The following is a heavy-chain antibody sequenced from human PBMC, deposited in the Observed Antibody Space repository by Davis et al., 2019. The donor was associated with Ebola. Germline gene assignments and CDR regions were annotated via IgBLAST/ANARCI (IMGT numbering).Heavy chain of an antibody. Sequence: AASVKVSCKASGGTFSSYAISWVRQAPGQGLEWMGGIIPILGIANYAQKFQGRVTITADKSTSTAYMELSSLRSEDTAVYYCAREDQESGITIFGGVTGMDVWGQGTTVTVSS. V-gene: IGHV1-69*10. D-gene: IGHD3-3*01. CDR1: GGTFSSYA. J-gene: IGHJ6*02. CDR2: IIPILGIA. CDR3: AREDQESGITIFGGVTGMDV.